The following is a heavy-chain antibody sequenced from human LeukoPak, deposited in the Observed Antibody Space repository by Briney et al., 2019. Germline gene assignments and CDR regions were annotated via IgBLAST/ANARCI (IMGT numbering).Heavy chain of an antibody. CDR2: IRYDGSNK. CDR1: GFTFSSFG. D-gene: IGHD2-15*01. J-gene: IGHJ4*02. CDR3: AKVSRAATLYYFDY. Sequence: GGSLRLSCAASGFTFSSFGMHWVRQAPGKGLEWVALIRYDGSNKYYADSVKGRFTISRDNSKNTLYLQVNSLRAEGTAVYYCAKVSRAATLYYFDYWGQGTLVTVSS. V-gene: IGHV3-30*02.